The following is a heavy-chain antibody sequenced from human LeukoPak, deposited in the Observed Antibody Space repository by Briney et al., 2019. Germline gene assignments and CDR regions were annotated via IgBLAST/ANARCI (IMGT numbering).Heavy chain of an antibody. J-gene: IGHJ5*02. D-gene: IGHD3-3*01. CDR3: ASIPYDFWSGYRDWFDP. V-gene: IGHV4-34*01. Sequence: SETLSLTCAVYGGSFSGYYWSWIRQPPGKGLEWIGEINHSGSTNYNPSLKSRVTISVDTSKNQFSLKLSSVTAADTAVYYCASIPYDFWSGYRDWFDPWGQGTLVTVSS. CDR2: INHSGST. CDR1: GGSFSGYY.